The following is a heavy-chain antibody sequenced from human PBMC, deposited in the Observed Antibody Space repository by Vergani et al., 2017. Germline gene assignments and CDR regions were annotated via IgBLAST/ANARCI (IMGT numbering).Heavy chain of an antibody. D-gene: IGHD6-13*01. Sequence: EVQLVESGGGLVQPGGSLKLSCAASGFTFSGSAMHWVRQASGKGLEWVGRIRSKANGYATAYAASVKGRFTISRDDSKNTAYLQMNSLKTEDTAVYYCTRPGIAAAGTLVDYWGQGTLVTVSS. J-gene: IGHJ4*02. V-gene: IGHV3-73*01. CDR1: GFTFSGSA. CDR2: IRSKANGYAT. CDR3: TRPGIAAAGTLVDY.